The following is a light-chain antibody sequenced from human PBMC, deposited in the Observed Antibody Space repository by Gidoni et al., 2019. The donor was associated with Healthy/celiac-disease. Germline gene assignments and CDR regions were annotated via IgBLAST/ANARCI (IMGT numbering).Light chain of an antibody. CDR3: QQSYSTPLFT. CDR1: QSMSSY. CDR2: AAS. V-gene: IGKV1-39*01. Sequence: DIQMTQSPSSLSASVGDRVTITCRASQSMSSYLNLYQQKPGKAPKLLIYAASSLQSWVPSRFSGSGSGTDFTLTISSLQPEDFATYYCQQSYSTPLFTFGPGTKVDIK. J-gene: IGKJ3*01.